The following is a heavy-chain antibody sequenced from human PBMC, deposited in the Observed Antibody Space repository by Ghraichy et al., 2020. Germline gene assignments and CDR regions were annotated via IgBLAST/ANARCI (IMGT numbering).Heavy chain of an antibody. CDR1: GGSFSGYY. CDR3: ARVAVTTRGAFDI. CDR2: INHSGST. D-gene: IGHD4-17*01. Sequence: SQTLSLSCAVYGGSFSGYYWSWIRQPPGKGLEWIGEINHSGSTNYNPSLKSRVTISVDTSKNQFSLKLSSVTAADTAVYYCARVAVTTRGAFDIWGQGTMVTVSS. V-gene: IGHV4-34*01. J-gene: IGHJ3*02.